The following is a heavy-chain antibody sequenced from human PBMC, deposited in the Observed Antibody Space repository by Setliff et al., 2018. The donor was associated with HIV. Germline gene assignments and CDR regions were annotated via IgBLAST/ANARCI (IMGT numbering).Heavy chain of an antibody. CDR3: AKDWKVWFGELSQDYYYGMDV. CDR1: GLTFSSHG. CDR2: IRYDGSNK. V-gene: IGHV3-30*02. Sequence: GGSLRLSCAASGLTFSSHGMHWDRQAPGKGLEWVAFIRYDGSNKYYADSVKGRFTISRDNSKNTLYLQMNSLRAEDTAVYYCAKDWKVWFGELSQDYYYGMDVWGQGTTVTVSS. J-gene: IGHJ6*02. D-gene: IGHD3-10*01.